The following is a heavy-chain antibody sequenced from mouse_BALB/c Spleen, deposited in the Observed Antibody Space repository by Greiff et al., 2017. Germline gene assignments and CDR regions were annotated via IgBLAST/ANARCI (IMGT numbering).Heavy chain of an antibody. CDR1: GFAFSSYD. J-gene: IGHJ4*01. V-gene: IGHV5-12-1*01. CDR2: ISSGGGST. CDR3: ARQGESDYGYYYAMDY. D-gene: IGHD1-1*02. Sequence: EVKLVESGGGLVKPGGSLKLSCAASGFAFSSYDMSWVRQTPEKRLEWVAYISSGGGSTYYPDTVKGRFTISRDNAKNTLYLQMSSLKSEDTAMYYCARQGESDYGYYYAMDYWGQGTSVTVSS.